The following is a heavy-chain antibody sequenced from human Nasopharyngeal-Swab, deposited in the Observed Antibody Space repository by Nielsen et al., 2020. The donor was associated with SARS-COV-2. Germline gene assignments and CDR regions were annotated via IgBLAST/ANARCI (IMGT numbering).Heavy chain of an antibody. D-gene: IGHD3-16*02. CDR1: GYTFTSHA. CDR2: INAANGDT. Sequence: ASVKVSCKASGYTFTSHAMHWVRQAPGQRPEWLGWINAANGDTKYSQKIQGRVTITRDTSASTAYMELSSLRSEDTAVYYCARDPRGLSSPSGMDVWGQGTTVTVSS. CDR3: ARDPRGLSSPSGMDV. V-gene: IGHV1-3*01. J-gene: IGHJ6*02.